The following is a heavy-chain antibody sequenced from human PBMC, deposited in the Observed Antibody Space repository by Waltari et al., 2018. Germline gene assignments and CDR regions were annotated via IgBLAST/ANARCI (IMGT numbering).Heavy chain of an antibody. CDR1: GYTFTSYG. CDR3: ASSSSGSYYEKYFDY. D-gene: IGHD3-10*01. V-gene: IGHV1-18*01. CDR2: VSAYNGNT. J-gene: IGHJ4*02. Sequence: QVQLVQSGAEVKKPGASVKVSCKASGYTFTSYGISWVRQAPGQGLEWMGWVSAYNGNTNKEQKLQGRVTMTTDTPTSTAYMELRSLRADDTAVYYCASSSSGSYYEKYFDYWGQGTLVTVSS.